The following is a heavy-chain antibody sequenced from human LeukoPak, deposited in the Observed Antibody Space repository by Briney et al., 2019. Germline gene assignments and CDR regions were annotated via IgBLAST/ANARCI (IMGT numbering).Heavy chain of an antibody. Sequence: SETLSLTCAVYGGSFSGYYWSWIRQPPGKGLEWIGEINHSGSTNYNPSLKSRVTISVDTSKNQFTLKLSSVTAADTAVYYCARAVGYCSGGSCSLDYWGQGTLVTVSS. CDR3: ARAVGYCSGGSCSLDY. CDR2: INHSGST. J-gene: IGHJ4*02. CDR1: GGSFSGYY. D-gene: IGHD2-15*01. V-gene: IGHV4-34*01.